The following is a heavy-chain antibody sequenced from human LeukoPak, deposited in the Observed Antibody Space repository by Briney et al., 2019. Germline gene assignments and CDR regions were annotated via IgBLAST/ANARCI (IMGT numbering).Heavy chain of an antibody. CDR3: ARDFYDSSGYYYDY. CDR1: GFTFSRYW. J-gene: IGHJ4*02. D-gene: IGHD3-22*01. V-gene: IGHV3-74*01. CDR2: INSDGSST. Sequence: GGSLRLSCAASGFTFSRYWMHWVRQAPGKGLVWVARINSDGSSTSYADSVKGRFTISRDNAKNSLYLQMNSLRAEDTAVYYCARDFYDSSGYYYDYWGQGTLVTVSS.